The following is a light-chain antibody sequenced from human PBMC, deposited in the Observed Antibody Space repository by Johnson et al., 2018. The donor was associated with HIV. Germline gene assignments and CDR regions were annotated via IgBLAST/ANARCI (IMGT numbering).Light chain of an antibody. CDR3: GTWDSSLSTGV. CDR1: SSNIGNNY. CDR2: ENN. Sequence: QSVLTQPPSVSAAPGQRVTISCSGSSSNIGNNYVSWYQQLPGTAPKLLIYENNKRPSGIPDRFSASKSGTSATLGITGLQTVDEADYFCGTWDSSLSTGVFGTGTEVTVL. J-gene: IGLJ1*01. V-gene: IGLV1-51*02.